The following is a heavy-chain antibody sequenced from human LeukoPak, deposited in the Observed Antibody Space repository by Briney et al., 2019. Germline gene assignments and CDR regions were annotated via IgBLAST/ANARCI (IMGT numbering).Heavy chain of an antibody. V-gene: IGHV3-48*03. CDR3: AKDFPHYYEVPHGMDV. D-gene: IGHD3-22*01. J-gene: IGHJ6*02. CDR2: ISVRAGTI. CDR1: GFSFGQYE. Sequence: GGSLRLSCAASGFSFGQYEMNWVRQAPGKGLEWIAYISVRAGTIYYGDSAEGRFTISRDDAKNSLYLQMNGRRVEDTAIYYCAKDFPHYYEVPHGMDVWGQGTTVTV.